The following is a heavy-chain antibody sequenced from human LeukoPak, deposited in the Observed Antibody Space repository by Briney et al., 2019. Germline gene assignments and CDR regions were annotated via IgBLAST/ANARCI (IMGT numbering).Heavy chain of an antibody. D-gene: IGHD4-17*01. CDR2: ICGSGGST. CDR3: AKGYGDCYYYYGMDV. V-gene: IGHV3-23*01. Sequence: PGGSLRLSCAASGFTFSSYAMRWVRQAPGKGLEWVSAICGSGGSTYYADSVKGRFTISRDNSKNTLYLQMNSLRAEDTAVYYCAKGYGDCYYYYGMDVWGQGTTVTVSS. CDR1: GFTFSSYA. J-gene: IGHJ6*02.